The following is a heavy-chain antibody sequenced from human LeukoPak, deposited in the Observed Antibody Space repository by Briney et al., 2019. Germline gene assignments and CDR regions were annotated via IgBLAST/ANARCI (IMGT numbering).Heavy chain of an antibody. CDR2: IYYSGST. CDR3: ARGLPRAHANGYLDY. D-gene: IGHD3-22*01. J-gene: IGHJ4*02. V-gene: IGHV4-39*07. CDR1: GGSIRSSSYY. Sequence: SSETLSLTCTVSGGSIRSSSYYWGWIRQPPGKGLEWIGSIYYSGSTYYNPSLKSRVTISVDTSKNQFSLKLSSVTAADTAVYYCARGLPRAHANGYLDYWGQGTLVTVSS.